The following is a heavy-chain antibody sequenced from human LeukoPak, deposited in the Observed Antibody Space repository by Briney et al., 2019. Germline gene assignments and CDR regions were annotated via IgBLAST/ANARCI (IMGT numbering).Heavy chain of an antibody. Sequence: GGPLTLPCVDSGFTFSNSWMSWVRQAPGRGLEWVATSNADGSEEFYVDSVKGRFTISRNNARNSLFLHMDSLRAEDTAVYYCARDRAYGTFDYWGQGTLVTVSS. J-gene: IGHJ4*02. CDR3: ARDRAYGTFDY. V-gene: IGHV3-7*01. D-gene: IGHD4-17*01. CDR1: GFTFSNSW. CDR2: SNADGSEE.